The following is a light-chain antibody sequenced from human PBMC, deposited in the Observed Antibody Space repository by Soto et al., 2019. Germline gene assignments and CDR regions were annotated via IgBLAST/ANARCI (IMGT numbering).Light chain of an antibody. Sequence: DIVMTQSPDSLAVSLGERATINCKSSQSVLYSSNNKNYLAWYQQKPGQSPKLLIYLAFTRESGVPDRFSGSGSGTDFTLTISSLQAEDVAVYYCQQYYSTPPYTFGQGTKLEIK. J-gene: IGKJ2*01. V-gene: IGKV4-1*01. CDR2: LAF. CDR1: QSVLYSSNNKNY. CDR3: QQYYSTPPYT.